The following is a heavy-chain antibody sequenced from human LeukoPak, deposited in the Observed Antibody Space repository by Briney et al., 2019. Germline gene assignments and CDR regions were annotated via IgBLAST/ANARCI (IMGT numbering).Heavy chain of an antibody. CDR3: ARHLSNYDYVWGSYRPYFDY. J-gene: IGHJ4*02. Sequence: SETLSLTCTVSGGSISSSTYYWGWIRQPPGKGLEWIGSIYYSGSTYYNPSLKSRVTISVDTSKNQFSLKLSSVTAADTAVYYCARHLSNYDYVWGSYRPYFDYWGQGTPVTVSS. CDR2: IYYSGST. CDR1: GGSISSSTYY. V-gene: IGHV4-39*01. D-gene: IGHD3-16*02.